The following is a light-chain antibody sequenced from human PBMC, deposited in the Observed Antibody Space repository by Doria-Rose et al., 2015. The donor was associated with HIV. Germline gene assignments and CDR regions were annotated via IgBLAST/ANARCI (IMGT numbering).Light chain of an antibody. J-gene: IGKJ3*01. CDR1: QSLLYTSKNY. CDR2: WAS. Sequence: DIRLTQSPESLGMSLGERATLNCKSNQSLLYTSKNYLACYQQKPGQTPRLLIYWASTRQSGVPARFSGSGAGTDCTLTISSLESEDVSVYYWQQYYDTPAFGPGTTVDI. V-gene: IGKV4-1*01. CDR3: QQYYDTPA.